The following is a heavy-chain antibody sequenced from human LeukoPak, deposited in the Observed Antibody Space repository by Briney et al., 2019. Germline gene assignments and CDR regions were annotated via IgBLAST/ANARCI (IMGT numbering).Heavy chain of an antibody. J-gene: IGHJ4*02. D-gene: IGHD3-10*01. CDR1: GGSISSYY. CDR3: ASLDYYGSGSYYPFDY. V-gene: IGHV4-59*12. Sequence: PSETLSLTCTVSGGSISSYYWSWIRQPPGKGLEWIGYIYYSGSTYYNPSLKSRVTISVDTSKNQFSLKLSSVTAADTAVYYCASLDYYGSGSYYPFDYWGQGTLVTVSS. CDR2: IYYSGST.